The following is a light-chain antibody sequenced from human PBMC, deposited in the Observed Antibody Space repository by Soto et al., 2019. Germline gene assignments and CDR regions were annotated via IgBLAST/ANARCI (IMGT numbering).Light chain of an antibody. Sequence: VSGSPKKKNTISCTGTSSVVGTFNLLSWYQQHPGKAPRLMIYEVIKRPSGVSNRFSGSKSGNTASLTISGLQAEGEADYYCCSYAGSSVDVFGTGNKATVL. J-gene: IGLJ1*01. CDR3: CSYAGSSVDV. CDR2: EVI. CDR1: SSVVGTFNL. V-gene: IGLV2-23*02.